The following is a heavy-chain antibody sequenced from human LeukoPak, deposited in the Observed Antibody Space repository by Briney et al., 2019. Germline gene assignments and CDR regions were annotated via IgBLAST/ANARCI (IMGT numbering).Heavy chain of an antibody. CDR1: GGSVSSGSYY. CDR2: IYYSGST. V-gene: IGHV4-61*01. D-gene: IGHD5-18*01. J-gene: IGHJ4*02. Sequence: SETLSLTCTVSGGSVSSGSYYWSWIRQPPGKGLEWIGYIYYSGSTNYNPSLKSRVTISVDTSKNQFSLKLSSVAAADTAVYHCAREAMYSYGNNFDYWGQGTLVTVSS. CDR3: AREAMYSYGNNFDY.